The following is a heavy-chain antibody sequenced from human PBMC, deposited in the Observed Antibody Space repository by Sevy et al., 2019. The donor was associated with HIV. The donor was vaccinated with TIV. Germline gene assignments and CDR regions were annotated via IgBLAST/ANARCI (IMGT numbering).Heavy chain of an antibody. V-gene: IGHV3-15*04. CDR3: STDIVVQSGYSYDFSRINPDFSHNSGADV. Sequence: GESLRLSCVASGFTFRNAWMTWVRQVPGKGLEWVGRIVNDPDGGTTDYAAPVKGRFIISRDDSKNTLYLQMNSLKTEDTAVYYCSTDIVVQSGYSYDFSRINPDFSHNSGADVWGQGTTVTVSS. CDR1: GFTFRNAW. CDR2: IVNDPDGGTT. D-gene: IGHD5-18*01. J-gene: IGHJ6*02.